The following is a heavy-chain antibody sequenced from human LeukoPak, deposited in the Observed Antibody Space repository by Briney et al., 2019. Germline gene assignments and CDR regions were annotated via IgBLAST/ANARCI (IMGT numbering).Heavy chain of an antibody. D-gene: IGHD5-18*01. CDR1: GGSISSYS. V-gene: IGHV4-59*01. CDR2: TYYSGST. Sequence: PSETLSLTCTVSGGSISSYSWSWIRQPPGKGLEWIGFTYYSGSTNYNPSLKSRVTISLDTSKNQFSLKLSSVTAADTAVYHCARGGYIYGVWGQGTLVTVSS. CDR3: ARGGYIYGV. J-gene: IGHJ4*02.